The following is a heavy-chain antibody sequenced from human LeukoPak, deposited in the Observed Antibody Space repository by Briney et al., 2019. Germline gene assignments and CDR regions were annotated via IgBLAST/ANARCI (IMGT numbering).Heavy chain of an antibody. CDR1: GDSIIGSSYY. Sequence: SETLSLTCTVSGDSIIGSSYYWGWIRQPPGKGLEWIGSIYYSGSTYYNPSLKSRVTISVDTSKNQFSLKLNSVTAADTAVYYCSRVARVAARPNWFDPWGQGTLVTVSS. CDR2: IYYSGST. V-gene: IGHV4-39*07. CDR3: SRVARVAARPNWFDP. J-gene: IGHJ5*02. D-gene: IGHD6-6*01.